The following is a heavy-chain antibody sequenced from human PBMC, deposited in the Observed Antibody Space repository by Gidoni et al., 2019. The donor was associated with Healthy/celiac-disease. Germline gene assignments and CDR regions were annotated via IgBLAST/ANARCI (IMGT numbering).Heavy chain of an antibody. J-gene: IGHJ6*02. CDR2: IIPIFGTA. Sequence: QVQLVQSGAEVKKPGSSVKVSCKASGGTFSSYAISWVRQAPGQGLEWMGGIIPIFGTANYAQKFQGRVTITADESTSTAYMELSSLRSEDTAVYYCARTIITVTTDYYYYYGMDVWGQGTTVTVSS. CDR3: ARTIITVTTDYYYYYGMDV. CDR1: GGTFSSYA. V-gene: IGHV1-69*01. D-gene: IGHD4-4*01.